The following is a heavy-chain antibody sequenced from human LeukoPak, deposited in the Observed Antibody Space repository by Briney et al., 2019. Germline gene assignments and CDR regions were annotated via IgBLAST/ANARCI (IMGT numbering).Heavy chain of an antibody. CDR1: GFTFSSYG. V-gene: IGHV3-23*01. CDR2: ISGSGGST. CDR3: AKDLDYDILTGFNWFDP. Sequence: GGSLRLSCAASGFTFSSYGMSWVRQAPGKGLEWVSAISGSGGSTYYADSVKGRFTISRDNSKNTLYLQMNSLRAEDTAVYYCAKDLDYDILTGFNWFDPWGQGTLVTVSS. D-gene: IGHD3-9*01. J-gene: IGHJ5*02.